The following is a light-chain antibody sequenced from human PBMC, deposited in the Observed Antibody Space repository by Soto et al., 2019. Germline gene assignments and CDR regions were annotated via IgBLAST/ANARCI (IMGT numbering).Light chain of an antibody. CDR1: SSGVGTYNL. CDR2: EDT. J-gene: IGLJ3*02. Sequence: QSVLTQPASVSGSPGQSITISCTGTSSGVGTYNLVSWYQQHPGKAPKLMIYEDTKRPSGVSNRFSGSKSGNTASLTISGLQAEDEADYYCCSFTGSSNWVFGGGTKVTVL. CDR3: CSFTGSSNWV. V-gene: IGLV2-23*01.